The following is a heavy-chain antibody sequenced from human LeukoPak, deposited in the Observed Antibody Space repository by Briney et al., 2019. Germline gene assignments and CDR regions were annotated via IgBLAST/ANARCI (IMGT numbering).Heavy chain of an antibody. D-gene: IGHD2-2*03. CDR1: GGSISSYY. CDR2: IYYSGGT. J-gene: IGHJ6*03. V-gene: IGHV4-59*01. Sequence: KPSETLSLTCTVSGGSISSYYWSWIRQPPGKGLEWIGYIYYSGGTNYNPSLKSRVTISVDTSKNQFSLKLSSVTAADTAVYYCARLDIVVVPAATKDYYYYYMDVWGKGTTVTVSS. CDR3: ARLDIVVVPAATKDYYYYYMDV.